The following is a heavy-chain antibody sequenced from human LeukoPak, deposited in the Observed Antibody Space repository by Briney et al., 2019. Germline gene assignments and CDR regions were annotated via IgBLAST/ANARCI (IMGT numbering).Heavy chain of an antibody. CDR3: AKSNGYGLIDI. CDR1: GYSISSGYY. Sequence: SETLSLTCTVSGYSISSGYYWGWIRQPPGKAPEWIGNIFYTGSTYYSPSLKSRVTISLDTSRNQFSLRLNSVTAADTAVYYCAKSNGYGLIDIWGQGTMVTVSS. V-gene: IGHV4-38-2*02. CDR2: IFYTGST. D-gene: IGHD3-10*01. J-gene: IGHJ3*02.